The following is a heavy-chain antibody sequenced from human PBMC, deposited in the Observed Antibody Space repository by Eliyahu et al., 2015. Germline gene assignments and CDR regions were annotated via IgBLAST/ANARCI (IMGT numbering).Heavy chain of an antibody. D-gene: IGHD2/OR15-2a*01. Sequence: QVQLQQWGAGLLKPSETLSLTCAVYGGSFSGSYWNWIRQSPVKGLEWIGEVTPRGSTNYNPSLKSRVTISVDTAKNRFSLNLTSVTAADTAVYFCAGLSDPYYYYGLDVWSQGTTVTVSS. CDR2: VTPRGST. J-gene: IGHJ6*02. CDR3: AGLSDPYYYYGLDV. V-gene: IGHV4-34*01. CDR1: GGSFSGSY.